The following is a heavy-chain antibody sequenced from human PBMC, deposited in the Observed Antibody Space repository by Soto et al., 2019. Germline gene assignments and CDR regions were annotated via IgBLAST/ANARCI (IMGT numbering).Heavy chain of an antibody. CDR3: ARDLTVVVVAATRGGGMDV. Sequence: QVQLVESGGGVVQPGRSLRLSCAASGFTFSSYGMHWVRQAPGTGLEWVAVIWYDGSNKYYADSVKGRFTISRDNSKNTLYLQMNSLRAEDTAVYYCARDLTVVVVAATRGGGMDVWGQGTTVTVSS. CDR2: IWYDGSNK. D-gene: IGHD2-15*01. CDR1: GFTFSSYG. J-gene: IGHJ6*02. V-gene: IGHV3-33*01.